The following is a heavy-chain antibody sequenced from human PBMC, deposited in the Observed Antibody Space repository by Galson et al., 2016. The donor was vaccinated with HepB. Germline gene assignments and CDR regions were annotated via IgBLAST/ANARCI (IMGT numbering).Heavy chain of an antibody. CDR3: ARGLLAHDYSDR. Sequence: SVKVSCKASGYTFSGYYMHWVRQAPGQGLEWMGWIKPDSGGTHYAQSFQDRVTMTRDTSTNTAFMELSGLTSDDTAVYFCARGLLAHDYSDRWGQGTLVTVSS. CDR2: IKPDSGGT. V-gene: IGHV1-2*02. J-gene: IGHJ4*02. CDR1: GYTFSGYY. D-gene: IGHD4-17*01.